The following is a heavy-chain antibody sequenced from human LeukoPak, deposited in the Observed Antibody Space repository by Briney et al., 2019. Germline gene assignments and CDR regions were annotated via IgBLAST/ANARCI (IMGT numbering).Heavy chain of an antibody. D-gene: IGHD5-18*01. CDR1: GGSFSGYY. J-gene: IGHJ4*02. V-gene: IGHV4-34*01. Sequence: PSETLSLTCAVYGGSFSGYYWSWIRQPPGKGLEWIGEINHSGSTNYNPSLKSRVTISVDASKNQFSLNLSSVTAADTAVYYCEGYSYGSDYWGQGTLVTVSS. CDR3: EGYSYGSDY. CDR2: INHSGST.